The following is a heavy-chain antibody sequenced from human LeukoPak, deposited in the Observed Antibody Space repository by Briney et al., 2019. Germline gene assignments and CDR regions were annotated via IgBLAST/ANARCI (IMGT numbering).Heavy chain of an antibody. J-gene: IGHJ5*02. CDR1: GGSISSYY. CDR3: ARVYYYDFWSGYYGPYWFDP. Sequence: SETLSLTCSVSGGSISSYYWSWIRQPAGKGLEWIGRIYTSGSTNYNPSLKSRVTMSVDTSKNQFSLKLSSVTAADTAVYYCARVYYYDFWSGYYGPYWFDPWGQGTLVTVSS. CDR2: IYTSGST. V-gene: IGHV4-4*07. D-gene: IGHD3-3*01.